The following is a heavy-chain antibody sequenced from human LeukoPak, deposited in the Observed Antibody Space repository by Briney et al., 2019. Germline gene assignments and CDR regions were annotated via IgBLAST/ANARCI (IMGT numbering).Heavy chain of an antibody. CDR3: ARGGLQYDH. D-gene: IGHD4-11*01. CDR2: IYYSGST. J-gene: IGHJ5*02. V-gene: IGHV4-59*01. Sequence: MPSETLSLTCTVSGGSISSYYWSWLRQPPGKGLEWIGYIYYSGSTNYNPSLKSRVTISVDTSKNQFSLKLSSVTAADTAVYYCARGGLQYDHWGQGTLVTVSS. CDR1: GGSISSYY.